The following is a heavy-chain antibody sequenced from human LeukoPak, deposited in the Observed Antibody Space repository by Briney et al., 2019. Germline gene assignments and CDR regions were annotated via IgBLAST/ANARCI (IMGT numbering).Heavy chain of an antibody. Sequence: GSLRLSCAASGFTFSSYSMNWVRQAPGKGLEWVSYISSSSSTIYYADSVKGRFTISRDNAKNSLYLQMNSLRAEDTAVYYCARGRAVAGIGWFDPWGQGTLVTVSS. CDR3: ARGRAVAGIGWFDP. D-gene: IGHD6-19*01. J-gene: IGHJ5*02. CDR2: ISSSSSTI. V-gene: IGHV3-48*01. CDR1: GFTFSSYS.